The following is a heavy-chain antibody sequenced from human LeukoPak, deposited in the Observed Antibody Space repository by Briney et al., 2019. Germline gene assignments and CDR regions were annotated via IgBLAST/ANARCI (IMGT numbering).Heavy chain of an antibody. V-gene: IGHV1-46*01. J-gene: IGHJ3*02. D-gene: IGHD5-18*01. CDR2: INPSGGST. Sequence: ASVKVSCKASGYTFTSYYMHWVRQAPGQGLEWMRIINPSGGSTSYAQKFQGRVTMTRDMSTSTVYMELSSLRSEDTAVYYCARDGIGGYSYGYYAFDIWGQGTMVTVSS. CDR1: GYTFTSYY. CDR3: ARDGIGGYSYGYYAFDI.